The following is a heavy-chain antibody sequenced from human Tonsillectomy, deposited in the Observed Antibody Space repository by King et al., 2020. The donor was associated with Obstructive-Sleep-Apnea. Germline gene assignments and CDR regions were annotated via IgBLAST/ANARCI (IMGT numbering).Heavy chain of an antibody. Sequence: VQLQESGPGLVKPSETLSLTCTVSGASISSYYWSWIRQPPGKGLEWLGYIFYSGSTNYNPSLKSRVTISVDTSKNQFSLKLSSVTAADTAVYYCARLSYDSSGYPYGMDVWGQGTTVIVSS. CDR3: ARLSYDSSGYPYGMDV. D-gene: IGHD3-22*01. CDR1: GASISSYY. CDR2: IFYSGST. V-gene: IGHV4-59*08. J-gene: IGHJ6*02.